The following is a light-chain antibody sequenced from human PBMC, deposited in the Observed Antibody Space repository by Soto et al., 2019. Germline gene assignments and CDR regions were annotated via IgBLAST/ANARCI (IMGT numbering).Light chain of an antibody. Sequence: DIVMTQSPDSLAVSLGERATLNCKSSQSVLYSSNNKNYLAWYQQKPGQPPKLLIYWASTRESGVPDRFSGSGSGTDFTLTISSLQAEDVAVYYYQQYYYNIPFTFGPGTKVDIK. V-gene: IGKV4-1*01. CDR1: QSVLYSSNNKNY. CDR3: QQYYYNIPFT. CDR2: WAS. J-gene: IGKJ3*01.